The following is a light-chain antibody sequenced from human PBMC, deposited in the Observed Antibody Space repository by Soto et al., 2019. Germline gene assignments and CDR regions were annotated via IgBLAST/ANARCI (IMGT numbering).Light chain of an antibody. J-gene: IGKJ5*01. Sequence: GDRVTITCRSSKNINPGVGWYQQKPGQAPQLLIYDASRLESGVPPRVSGSGSGTDFTFTISSLQPGDIATYYCQQYDNLPITFGQGTRLEIK. V-gene: IGKV1-5*01. CDR1: KNINPG. CDR3: QQYDNLPIT. CDR2: DAS.